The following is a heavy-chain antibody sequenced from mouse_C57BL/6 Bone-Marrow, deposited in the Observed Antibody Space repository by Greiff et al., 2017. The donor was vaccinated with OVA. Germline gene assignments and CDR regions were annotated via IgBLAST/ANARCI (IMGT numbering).Heavy chain of an antibody. CDR3: ARGDYGSRYYFDY. Sequence: QVQLQQSGAELVRPGTSVKMSCKASGYTFTNYWIGWAKQRPGHGLEWIGDIYPGGGYTNYNEKFKGKATLTADKSSSTAYMQVSSLTSEDSAIYYCARGDYGSRYYFDYWGQGTTLTVSS. J-gene: IGHJ2*01. D-gene: IGHD1-1*01. CDR1: GYTFTNYW. CDR2: IYPGGGYT. V-gene: IGHV1-63*01.